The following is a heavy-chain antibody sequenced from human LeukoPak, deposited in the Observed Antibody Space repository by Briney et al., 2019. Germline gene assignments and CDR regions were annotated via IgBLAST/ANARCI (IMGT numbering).Heavy chain of an antibody. CDR1: GFTFSSYA. Sequence: PGGSLRLSCAASGFTFSSYAMSWVRQAPGEGLEWVSAISGSGDSTYYADSVKGRFTISRDNSKNTLYLQMNSLRAEDTAIYYCATYRQVLLPFESWGQGTLVTVSS. D-gene: IGHD5-18*01. V-gene: IGHV3-23*01. J-gene: IGHJ4*02. CDR3: ATYRQVLLPFES. CDR2: ISGSGDST.